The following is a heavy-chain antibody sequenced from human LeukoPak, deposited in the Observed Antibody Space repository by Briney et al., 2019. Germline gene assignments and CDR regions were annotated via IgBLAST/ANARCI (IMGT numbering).Heavy chain of an antibody. CDR1: GFILRNYG. Sequence: GGSLILHCHAFGFILRNYGMLWVRQAPGKGVEWVAVISYGGNYKFYADSVSSHFTISRVNSKNTLYLQMNSLRAEGTAVYYCAKADRSDWYNLDYWGQGTMVTVSS. CDR2: ISYGGNYK. CDR3: AKADRSDWYNLDY. V-gene: IGHV3-30*18. D-gene: IGHD6-19*01. J-gene: IGHJ4*02.